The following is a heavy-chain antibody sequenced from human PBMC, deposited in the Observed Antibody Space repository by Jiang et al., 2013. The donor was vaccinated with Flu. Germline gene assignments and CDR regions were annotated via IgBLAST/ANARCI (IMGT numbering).Heavy chain of an antibody. CDR3: ARDNSSSGKYYYYGMDV. V-gene: IGHV4-4*02. CDR1: GSLSANNW. J-gene: IGHJ6*02. D-gene: IGHD6-6*01. CDR2: IYHSGTT. Sequence: GSLSANNWWSWVRQPPGKGLEWLGEIYHSGTTRYNPSLKSRVTISVAKSKNQFSLELTSVTAADTAMYYCARDNSSSGKYYYYGMDVWGQGTTVTV.